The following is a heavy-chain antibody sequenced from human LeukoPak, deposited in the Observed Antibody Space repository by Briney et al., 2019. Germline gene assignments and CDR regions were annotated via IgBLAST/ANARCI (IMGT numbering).Heavy chain of an antibody. D-gene: IGHD3-22*01. CDR1: GFTFSTYW. CDR3: ARDDPYDSNGALGFDL. J-gene: IGHJ3*01. Sequence: GGSLRLSCAASGFTFSTYWMTWVRQAPGKRLEWVSVIYSGGSTYYADSVKGRFTISRDNSKNTLFLQMNSLRAEDTAMYYCARDDPYDSNGALGFDLWGQGTMVTVSS. V-gene: IGHV3-53*01. CDR2: IYSGGST.